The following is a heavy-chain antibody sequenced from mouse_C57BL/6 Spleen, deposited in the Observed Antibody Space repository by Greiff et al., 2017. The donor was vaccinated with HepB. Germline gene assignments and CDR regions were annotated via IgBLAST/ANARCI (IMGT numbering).Heavy chain of an antibody. CDR2: INPNNGGT. J-gene: IGHJ2*01. D-gene: IGHD1-1*02. Sequence: EVQLQQSGPELVKPGASVKISCKASGYTFTDYYMNWVKQSHGKSLEWIGDINPNNGGTSYNQKFKGKATLTVDKSSSTAYMELRSLTSEDSAVYYCAPYGPAGPYYFDYWGQGTTLTVSS. CDR1: GYTFTDYY. CDR3: APYGPAGPYYFDY. V-gene: IGHV1-26*01.